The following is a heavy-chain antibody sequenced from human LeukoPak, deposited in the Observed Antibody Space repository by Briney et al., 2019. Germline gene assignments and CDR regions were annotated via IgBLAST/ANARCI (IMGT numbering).Heavy chain of an antibody. CDR3: ARDSRRYYDILTGYWMNWFDP. J-gene: IGHJ5*02. CDR1: GFSFSDAW. V-gene: IGHV3-11*04. Sequence: GGSLRLSCAASGFSFSDAWMSWVRQIPGKGLEWVSYISSSGSTIYYADSVKGRFTISRDNAKNSLYLQMNSLRAEDTAVYYCARDSRRYYDILTGYWMNWFDPWGQGTLVTVSS. D-gene: IGHD3-9*01. CDR2: ISSSGSTI.